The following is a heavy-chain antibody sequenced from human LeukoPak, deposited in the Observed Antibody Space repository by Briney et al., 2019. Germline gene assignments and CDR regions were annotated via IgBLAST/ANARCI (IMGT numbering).Heavy chain of an antibody. CDR3: ASLPTWTEYQYGMDV. D-gene: IGHD2-2*01. J-gene: IGHJ6*02. CDR2: IWYDGSNK. CDR1: GFTFSRYG. Sequence: PGGSLRLSCAASGFTFSRYGMHWVRQAPGKGLEWVAVIWYDGSNKYYADSVKGRFTISRDNSKNTLYLQMNSLRAEDTAVYYCASLPTWTEYQYGMDVWGQGTTVTVSS. V-gene: IGHV3-33*01.